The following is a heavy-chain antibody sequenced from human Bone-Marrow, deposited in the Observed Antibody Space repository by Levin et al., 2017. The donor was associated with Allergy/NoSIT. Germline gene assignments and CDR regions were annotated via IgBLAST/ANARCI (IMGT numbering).Heavy chain of an antibody. CDR3: AHRHCTSTSCYAGGMFDY. Sequence: QTFSLTCTFSGFSFSTSGVGVGWIRQPPGKALEWLALIYWDNDKRYNPSLKSRLTITKDTSKNQVVLTMTNMDPVDTATYYCAHRHCTSTSCYAGGMFDYWGQGTLVTVSS. CDR1: GFSFSTSGVG. D-gene: IGHD2-2*01. V-gene: IGHV2-5*02. CDR2: IYWDNDK. J-gene: IGHJ4*02.